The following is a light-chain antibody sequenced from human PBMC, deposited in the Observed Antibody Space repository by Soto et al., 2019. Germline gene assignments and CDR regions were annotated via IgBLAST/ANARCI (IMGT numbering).Light chain of an antibody. J-gene: IGLJ2*01. CDR3: GTWDSSLSAVV. CDR1: SSDIGRNY. CDR2: DNN. V-gene: IGLV1-51*01. Sequence: QSVLTQPPSVSAAPGQTVTISCSGSSSDIGRNYVSWYQQVPGTAPKLLIYDNNKRPSGIPDRFSGSKSGTSATLGITGLQTGDEADYYCGTWDSSLSAVVFGGGTKLTVL.